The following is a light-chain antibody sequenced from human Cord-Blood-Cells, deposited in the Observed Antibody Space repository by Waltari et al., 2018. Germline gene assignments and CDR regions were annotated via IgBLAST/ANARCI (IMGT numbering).Light chain of an antibody. J-gene: IGLJ3*02. CDR2: KDS. V-gene: IGLV3-27*01. CDR1: VLAKKY. Sequence: SYELTQPSSVSVSPGQTARITCSGDVLAKKYARGFQQKPGQAPVLVICKDSERPSGIPGRFSGSSSGTTVTLTISGAQVEDDADYYCYSAADNNRGVFGGGTKLTVL. CDR3: YSAADNNRGV.